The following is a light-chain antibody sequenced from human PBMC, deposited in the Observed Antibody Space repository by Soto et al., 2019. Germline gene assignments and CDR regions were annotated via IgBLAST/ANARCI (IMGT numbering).Light chain of an antibody. J-gene: IGKJ1*01. CDR2: DAS. Sequence: DIRMTQSPSTLSASVGDRVTITCRASESLSTWLAWFQQKPGKAPKLLIYDASSLESGVPSRFIGSGSGTEFTLTITSLQPDDFATYYCHQYNSYWMFGPGTKVDIK. CDR3: HQYNSYWM. CDR1: ESLSTW. V-gene: IGKV1-5*01.